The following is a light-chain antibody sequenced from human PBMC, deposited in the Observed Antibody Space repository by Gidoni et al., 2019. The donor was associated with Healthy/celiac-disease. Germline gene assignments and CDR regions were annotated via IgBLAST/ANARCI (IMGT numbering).Light chain of an antibody. J-gene: IGKJ2*01. CDR1: QSISSY. CDR3: QQSYSTPPYT. V-gene: IGKV1-39*01. Sequence: DIQMTQSPSSLSASVGDSVTITCRASQSISSYLNWYQQKPGKAPKLLIYAASSLQSGVPSSFSGSGSGTDFTLTISSLQPEDFATYYCQQSYSTPPYTFGEGTKLEIK. CDR2: AAS.